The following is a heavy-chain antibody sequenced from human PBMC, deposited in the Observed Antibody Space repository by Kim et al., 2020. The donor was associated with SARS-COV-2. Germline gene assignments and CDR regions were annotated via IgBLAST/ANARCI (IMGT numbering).Heavy chain of an antibody. CDR1: GFTFSSYS. D-gene: IGHD3-10*01. J-gene: IGHJ3*02. V-gene: IGHV3-21*01. CDR2: INNSSSYR. Sequence: GGSLRLSCAASGFTFSSYSMNWVRQAPGKGLEWVSCINNSSSYRYYADSVKGRFTISRDNAKNSLYLQMNSLRAEDTAVYYCARWPYFDRWFSGAFDICGAETMGT. CDR3: ARWPYFDRWFSGAFDI.